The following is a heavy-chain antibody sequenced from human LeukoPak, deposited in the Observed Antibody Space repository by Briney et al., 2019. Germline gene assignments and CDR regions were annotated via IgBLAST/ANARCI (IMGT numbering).Heavy chain of an antibody. CDR3: AQYNWNDLGWFDP. CDR1: GDSVSSNGAA. D-gene: IGHD1-1*01. Sequence: SQTLSLTCAISGDSVSSNGAAWNWIRQSPSRGLEWLGRTYYRSKWYNDYAVSVKSRITINPDTSKNQFSLHLNSVTPEDTAVCYCAQYNWNDLGWFDPWGQGTLVTVSS. CDR2: TYYRSKWYN. V-gene: IGHV6-1*01. J-gene: IGHJ5*02.